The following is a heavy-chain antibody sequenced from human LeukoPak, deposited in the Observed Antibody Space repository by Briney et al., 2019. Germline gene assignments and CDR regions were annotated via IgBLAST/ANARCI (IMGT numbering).Heavy chain of an antibody. D-gene: IGHD3-10*01. Sequence: PGGSLRLSCVASGFTFRSYWMTWVRQAPGKGLEWVSAISGSGGSTYYADSVKGRFTISRDNSKNTLYLQMNSLRAEDTAVYYCAKDQGLLWFGELPYDAFDIWGQGTMVTVSS. V-gene: IGHV3-23*01. J-gene: IGHJ3*02. CDR3: AKDQGLLWFGELPYDAFDI. CDR1: GFTFRSYW. CDR2: ISGSGGST.